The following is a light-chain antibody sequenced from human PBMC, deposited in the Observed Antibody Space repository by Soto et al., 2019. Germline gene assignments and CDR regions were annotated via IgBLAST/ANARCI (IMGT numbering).Light chain of an antibody. J-gene: IGLJ2*01. Sequence: QSVLTQPPSASGTPGQRVTISCSGSSSNIGSNTVNWYQQLPGTAPKLLIYSNNQRPSGVPDRFSGSKSGTSASLASSGLQSEDEADYYCAAWDDSLNSPVFGGGTKVTVL. V-gene: IGLV1-44*01. CDR2: SNN. CDR1: SSNIGSNT. CDR3: AAWDDSLNSPV.